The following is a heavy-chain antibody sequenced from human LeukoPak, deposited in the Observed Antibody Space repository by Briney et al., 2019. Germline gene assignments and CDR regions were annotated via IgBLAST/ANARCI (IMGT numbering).Heavy chain of an antibody. D-gene: IGHD3-22*01. CDR2: ISGSGGST. CDR3: ARGGYYYVLPPFDY. Sequence: PGGSLRLSCAASGFTFSSYAMSWVRQAPGKGLEWVSAISGSGGSTYYADSVKGRFTISRDNSKNALYLQMNSLRAEDTAVYYCARGGYYYVLPPFDYWGQGTLVTVSS. V-gene: IGHV3-23*01. J-gene: IGHJ4*02. CDR1: GFTFSSYA.